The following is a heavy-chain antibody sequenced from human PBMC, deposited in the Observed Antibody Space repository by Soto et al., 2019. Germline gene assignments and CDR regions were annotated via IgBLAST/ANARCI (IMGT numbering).Heavy chain of an antibody. CDR1: GYTLTELS. D-gene: IGHD2-2*01. CDR3: ATEYCSSTSCYNNWFDP. Sequence: ASVKVSCKVSGYTLTELSMHWVRQAPGKGLGWMGGFDPEDGETIYAQKFQGRVTMTEDTSTDTAYMELSSLRSEDTAVYYCATEYCSSTSCYNNWFDPWGQGTLVTVSS. CDR2: FDPEDGET. V-gene: IGHV1-24*01. J-gene: IGHJ5*02.